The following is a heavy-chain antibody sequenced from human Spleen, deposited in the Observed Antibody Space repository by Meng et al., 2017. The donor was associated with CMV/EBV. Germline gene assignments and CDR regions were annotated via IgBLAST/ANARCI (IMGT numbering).Heavy chain of an antibody. CDR1: GGTFSSYA. V-gene: IGHV1-69*10. CDR3: ARGPHSSLDGLDV. Sequence: SVKVSCKASGGTFSSYAISWVRQAPGQGLEWMGGIIPILGIANYAQKFQGRVTITADKSTSTGYMDLSRLRSDDTAVYYCARGPHSSLDGLDVWGQGTTVTVSS. CDR2: IIPILGIA. J-gene: IGHJ6*02.